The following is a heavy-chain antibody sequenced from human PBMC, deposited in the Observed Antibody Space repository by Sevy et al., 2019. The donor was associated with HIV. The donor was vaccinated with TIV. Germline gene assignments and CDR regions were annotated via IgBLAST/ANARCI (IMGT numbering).Heavy chain of an antibody. CDR3: VVSKGDCSGGSCYSGDAFDI. CDR1: GYSFTSYW. V-gene: IGHV5-51*01. D-gene: IGHD2-15*01. J-gene: IGHJ3*02. CDR2: IYPGDSDT. Sequence: GESLKISCKGSGYSFTSYWIGWVRQMPGKGLEWMGIIYPGDSDTRYSPSFQGQVTISADKSISTAYLQWSSLKASDTAMYYCVVSKGDCSGGSCYSGDAFDIWGQGTMVTVSS.